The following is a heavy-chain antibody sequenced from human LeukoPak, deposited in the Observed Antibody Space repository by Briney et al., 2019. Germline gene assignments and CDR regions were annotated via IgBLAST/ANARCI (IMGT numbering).Heavy chain of an antibody. CDR3: ARDQRGSSSWYDY. CDR2: IKKDGSEK. D-gene: IGHD6-13*01. Sequence: GGSLRHSCAASGFTFSSYWMSWVRQAPGKGLEWVANIKKDGSEKYYVDSVKGRFTISRDNAKNSLYLQMNSLRAEDTAVYYCARDQRGSSSWYDYWGQGTLVTVSS. J-gene: IGHJ4*02. CDR1: GFTFSSYW. V-gene: IGHV3-7*01.